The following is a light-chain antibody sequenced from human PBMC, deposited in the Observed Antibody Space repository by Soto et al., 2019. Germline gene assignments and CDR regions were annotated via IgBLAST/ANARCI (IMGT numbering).Light chain of an antibody. V-gene: IGKV2-30*02. Sequence: DVVMTQSPLSLPVTLGQPVSISCRSSQSLVRSDGNTFLNWFQQRPGQSPRRLIYRVSNRDSGVPDRFSGSGSGTDFTLKISRVEAEDVGVYYCMQATHGPHTFGQGTKLEIK. CDR2: RVS. J-gene: IGKJ2*01. CDR3: MQATHGPHT. CDR1: QSLVRSDGNTF.